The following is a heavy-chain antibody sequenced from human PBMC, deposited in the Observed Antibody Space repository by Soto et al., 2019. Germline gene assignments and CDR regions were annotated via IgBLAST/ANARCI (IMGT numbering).Heavy chain of an antibody. Sequence: QVQLVESGGGLVKPGGSLRLSCAASGFTFSDYYMSWIRQAPGKGLEWVSYIGPSSSYTNYADSVMGRFTISRDNTKNSLYLQMNSLRAEDTAVYYCARVVRLMLYSDYWGQGTLVTVSS. V-gene: IGHV3-11*06. J-gene: IGHJ4*02. D-gene: IGHD2-8*01. CDR1: GFTFSDYY. CDR3: ARVVRLMLYSDY. CDR2: IGPSSSYT.